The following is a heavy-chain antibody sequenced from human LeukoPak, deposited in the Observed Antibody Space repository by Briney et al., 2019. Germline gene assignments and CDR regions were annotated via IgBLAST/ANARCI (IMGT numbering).Heavy chain of an antibody. J-gene: IGHJ5*02. D-gene: IGHD6-13*01. CDR1: GGSIRNYY. V-gene: IGHV4-59*12. CDR3: ARERGGYSSSLSDWFDP. Sequence: SETLSLTCTVSGGSIRNYYWSWIRQPPGKGLESIGYIYYSGSTNYNPSLKSRVTISVDKSKNQFSLRLSSVTAADTAVYYCARERGGYSSSLSDWFDPWGQGTLVTVSS. CDR2: IYYSGST.